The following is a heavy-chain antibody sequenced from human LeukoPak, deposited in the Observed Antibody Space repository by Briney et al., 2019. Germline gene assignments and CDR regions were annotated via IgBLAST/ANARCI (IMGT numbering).Heavy chain of an antibody. V-gene: IGHV4-31*03. Sequence: SQTLSLTCTVSGGSISSGGYYWSWIRQHPGKGLEWIGYIYYSGSTYYNPSLKSRVTISVDTSKNQFSLKLSSVTAADTAVYYCANYYDSSGVFDYWGQGTLVTVPS. D-gene: IGHD3-22*01. J-gene: IGHJ4*02. CDR1: GGSISSGGYY. CDR3: ANYYDSSGVFDY. CDR2: IYYSGST.